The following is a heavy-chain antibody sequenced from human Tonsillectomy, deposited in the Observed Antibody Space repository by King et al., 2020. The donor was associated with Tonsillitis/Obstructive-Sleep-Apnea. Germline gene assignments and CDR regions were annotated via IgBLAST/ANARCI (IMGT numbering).Heavy chain of an antibody. Sequence: VQLVESGGNLVQPGGSLRLSCAASGFTFSGYAMSWVRQAPGKAMSWVRQAPGKGLEWVSTFTVSGGSTYYADSVKGRFTISRDNSTNTLYLQMNSLRAEDTAVYYCAKPNYYDSGAYYYSWGQGTLVTVSS. CDR2: FTVSGGST. D-gene: IGHD3-22*01. V-gene: IGHV3-23*04. J-gene: IGHJ4*02. CDR3: AKPNYYDSGAYYYS. CDR1: GFTFSGYA.